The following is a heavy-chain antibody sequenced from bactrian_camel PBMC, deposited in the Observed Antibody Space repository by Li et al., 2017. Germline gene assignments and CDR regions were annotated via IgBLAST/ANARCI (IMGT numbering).Heavy chain of an antibody. CDR1: RCPSAAYC. Sequence: VQLVESGGGSVEAGGSLTLSCVASRCPSAAYCMAWFRQAPGKDREGVAVMFGDGSPDHADPVKGRFTISKDNDKKTLYLQMNGLKPEDTAMYYYAARCPDPQADYCSGGCSSSHLDYSHWGQGTQVTVS. CDR2: MFGDGSP. V-gene: IGHV3S55*01. CDR3: AARCPDPQADYCSGGCSSSHLDYSH. D-gene: IGHD2*01. J-gene: IGHJ4*01.